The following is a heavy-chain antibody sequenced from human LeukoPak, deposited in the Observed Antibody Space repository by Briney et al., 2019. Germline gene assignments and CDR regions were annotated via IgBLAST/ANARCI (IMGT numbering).Heavy chain of an antibody. Sequence: PGGSLRLSCAASGFTFGSYSMNWVRQAPGKGLEWVSYISSSSSPIYYADSVKGRFTISRDNAKNSLYVQMNSLRAEDTAVYYCARDVPYGSGSPSGDYWGQGTLVTVSS. CDR2: ISSSSSPI. J-gene: IGHJ4*02. D-gene: IGHD3-10*01. V-gene: IGHV3-48*01. CDR1: GFTFGSYS. CDR3: ARDVPYGSGSPSGDY.